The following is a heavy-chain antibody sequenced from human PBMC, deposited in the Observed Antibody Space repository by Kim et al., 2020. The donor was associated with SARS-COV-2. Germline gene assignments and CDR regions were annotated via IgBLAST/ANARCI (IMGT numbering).Heavy chain of an antibody. J-gene: IGHJ4*02. D-gene: IGHD3-22*01. Sequence: KSRVTISVDTSKNQFSLKLSSVTAADTAVYYCAREGQTWYYYDSSGLLFYWGQGTLVTVSS. V-gene: IGHV4-39*07. CDR3: AREGQTWYYYDSSGLLFY.